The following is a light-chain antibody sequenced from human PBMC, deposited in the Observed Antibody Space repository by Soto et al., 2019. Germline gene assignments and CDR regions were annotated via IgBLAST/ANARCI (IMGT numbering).Light chain of an antibody. CDR1: QSVSINF. Sequence: EIVLTQSPATLSLSPGERATLSCRASQSVSINFLAWYQPKPGQAPRLLIYAASSRATGIPDRFSGSGSGTDLTLTISRLEPEDFALYYCQQYGTSPLTFGGGTKVDIK. CDR3: QQYGTSPLT. J-gene: IGKJ4*01. CDR2: AAS. V-gene: IGKV3-20*01.